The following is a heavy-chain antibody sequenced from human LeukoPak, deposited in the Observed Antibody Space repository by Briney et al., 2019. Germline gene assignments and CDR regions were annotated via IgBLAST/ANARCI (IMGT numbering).Heavy chain of an antibody. CDR3: ARESYGDHYFDY. V-gene: IGHV3-30*03. CDR2: ISYDGTNK. J-gene: IGHJ4*02. Sequence: RTGGSLRLSCAASGFSFSSSGMNWVRQAPGKGLEWVAVISYDGTNKDYADSVKGRFTISRDNSKNTLYLQMNSLRAEDSAVYSCARESYGDHYFDYWGQGTLVTVSS. CDR1: GFSFSSSG. D-gene: IGHD4-17*01.